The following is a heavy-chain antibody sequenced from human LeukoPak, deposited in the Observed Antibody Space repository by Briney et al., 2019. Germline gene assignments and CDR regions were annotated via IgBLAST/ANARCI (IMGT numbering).Heavy chain of an antibody. V-gene: IGHV3-7*01. D-gene: IGHD6-19*01. CDR1: GFSLSSYW. CDR2: IKQDGSET. J-gene: IGHJ4*02. Sequence: GGSLRLSCVASGFSLSSYWMSWDRQAPGKGLEWVANIKQDGSETYYVDSVKGRFTISRDDAKNSVYLQMNSLGVEDTAVYFCARDQWLADYWGQGTLVTVSS. CDR3: ARDQWLADY.